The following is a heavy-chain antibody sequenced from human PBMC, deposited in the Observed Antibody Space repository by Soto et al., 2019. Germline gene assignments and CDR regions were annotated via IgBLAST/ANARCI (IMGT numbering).Heavy chain of an antibody. CDR2: ISYDGSNK. J-gene: IGHJ6*02. CDR1: GFTFSSYA. Sequence: GGSLRLSCAASGFTFSSYAMHWVRQAPGKGLEWVAVISYDGSNKYYADSVKGRFTISRDNSKNTTYLQMNSLRAEDTAVYYCASPGYCSSTSCYAYYYYGMDVWGQGTTVTVSS. CDR3: ASPGYCSSTSCYAYYYYGMDV. V-gene: IGHV3-30-3*01. D-gene: IGHD2-2*01.